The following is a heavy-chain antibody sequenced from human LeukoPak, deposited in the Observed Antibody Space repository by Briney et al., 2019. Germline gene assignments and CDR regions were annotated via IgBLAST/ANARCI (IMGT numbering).Heavy chain of an antibody. Sequence: PSETLSLTCTVSGVPISSYFWSWIRQPPGKGLEWIGYIYHSGSTNYNPSLKSRVTISVDTSKNQFSMKLSSVTAADTAVYYCARNAGDLWGQGTLVTVSS. CDR2: IYHSGST. D-gene: IGHD1-1*01. CDR1: GVPISSYF. J-gene: IGHJ5*02. CDR3: ARNAGDL. V-gene: IGHV4-59*01.